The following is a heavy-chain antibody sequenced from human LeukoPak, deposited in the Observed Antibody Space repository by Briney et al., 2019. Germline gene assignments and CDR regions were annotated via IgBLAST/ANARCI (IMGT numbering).Heavy chain of an antibody. D-gene: IGHD6-19*01. J-gene: IGHJ4*02. CDR2: ISDSGAST. CDR3: ASTAGYTSGWYL. Sequence: QTGGSLRLSCAASRFTLSSYAMSWVRQAPGKGLEWVSGISDSGASTYYADSVKGRFTISRDNSKNTLYLQMNSLRAEDTAVYYRASTAGYTSGWYLWGQGTLVTVSS. CDR1: RFTLSSYA. V-gene: IGHV3-23*01.